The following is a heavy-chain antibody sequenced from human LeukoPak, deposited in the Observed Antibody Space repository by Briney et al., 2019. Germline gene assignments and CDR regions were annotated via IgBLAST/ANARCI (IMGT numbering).Heavy chain of an antibody. CDR3: ARPRGGPKVNYYDSSGYENYFDY. D-gene: IGHD3-22*01. Sequence: ASVKVXCKASGYTFTSYGISWVRQAPGQGLEWMGWISAYNGNTNYAQKLQGRVTMTTDTSTSTAYMELRSLRSDDTAVYYCARPRGGPKVNYYDSSGYENYFDYWGQGTLVTVSS. CDR2: ISAYNGNT. J-gene: IGHJ4*02. V-gene: IGHV1-18*01. CDR1: GYTFTSYG.